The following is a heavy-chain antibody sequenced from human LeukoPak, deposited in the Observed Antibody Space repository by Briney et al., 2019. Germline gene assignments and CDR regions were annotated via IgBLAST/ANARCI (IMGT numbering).Heavy chain of an antibody. CDR3: ARGAQTYYYGSGSWNFDY. CDR2: IIPIFGTA. CDR1: GGTFSSYA. Sequence: GASVKVSCKASGGTFSSYAISWVRQAPGQGLEWMGGIIPIFGTANYAQKFQGRVTITADESTSTAYMELSSLRSDDTAVYYCARGAQTYYYGSGSWNFDYWGQGTLVTVSP. D-gene: IGHD3-10*01. J-gene: IGHJ4*02. V-gene: IGHV1-69*13.